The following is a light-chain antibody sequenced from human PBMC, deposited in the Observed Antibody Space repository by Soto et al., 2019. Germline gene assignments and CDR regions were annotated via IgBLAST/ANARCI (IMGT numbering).Light chain of an antibody. CDR1: SSDVGAYNY. CDR3: SVYTGRLM. J-gene: IGLJ3*02. Sequence: QSALTQPPSASGSPGQSVTISCTGTSSDVGAYNYVSWYQQHPGKAPKLMIYEVSERPSGVPDRFSGSKSGNTASLTVSGLQAEEEAEYYCSVYTGRLMFGGGTKLTVL. V-gene: IGLV2-8*01. CDR2: EVS.